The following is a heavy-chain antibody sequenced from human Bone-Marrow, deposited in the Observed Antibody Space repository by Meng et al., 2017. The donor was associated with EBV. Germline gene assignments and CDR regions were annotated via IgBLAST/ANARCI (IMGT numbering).Heavy chain of an antibody. CDR3: ASESGRGFTPDY. J-gene: IGHJ4*02. D-gene: IGHD3-10*01. CDR1: GGTFSSDA. CDR2: LIPMSGAP. V-gene: IGHV1-69*01. Sequence: QVQLAQSGAEGKKPGFAVKVSCKTSGGTFSSDAISWVRQAPGQGLVWLGGLIPMSGAPYYAQNFQGRVTITADESTSTHYMELSNLRSEGTAMYYCASESGRGFTPDYWGQGTLVTVSS.